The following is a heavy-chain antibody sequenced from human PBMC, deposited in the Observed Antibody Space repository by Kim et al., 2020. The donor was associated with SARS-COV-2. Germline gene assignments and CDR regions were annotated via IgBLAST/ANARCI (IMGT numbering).Heavy chain of an antibody. CDR1: GFTFSSYG. J-gene: IGHJ6*03. V-gene: IGHV3-33*01. Sequence: GGSLRLSCAASGFTFSSYGMHWVRQAPGKGLEWVAVIWYDGSNKYYADSVKGRFTISRDNSKNTMYLQMNSLRAEDTAVYYCARDLPVAAAVTDYMDVWGQGTPVTVSS. CDR3: ARDLPVAAAVTDYMDV. D-gene: IGHD2-2*01. CDR2: IWYDGSNK.